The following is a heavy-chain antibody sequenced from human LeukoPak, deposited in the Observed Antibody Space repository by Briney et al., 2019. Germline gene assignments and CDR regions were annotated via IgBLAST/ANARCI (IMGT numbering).Heavy chain of an antibody. Sequence: SVKVSCKASRGIYSSYVISGVGQAAGQEGEWMGGIIPIFGTANFAQKLQGRVMITTDESTSTAYMELSSLRSEDTAVYYCARDRYPSSVTPRYYYYYYMDVWGKGPTVTVSS. D-gene: IGHD4-11*01. CDR3: ARDRYPSSVTPRYYYYYYMDV. CDR1: RGIYSSYV. V-gene: IGHV1-69*05. J-gene: IGHJ6*03. CDR2: IIPIFGTA.